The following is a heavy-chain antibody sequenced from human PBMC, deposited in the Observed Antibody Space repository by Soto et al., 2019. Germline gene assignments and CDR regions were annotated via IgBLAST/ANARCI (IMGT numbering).Heavy chain of an antibody. J-gene: IGHJ4*02. D-gene: IGHD6-19*01. CDR3: ARRHSSGWYGA. Sequence: PGGSLRLSCAASGFIFSSYWMHWVRQAPGKGLVWVSRINSDGSSTSYADSVKGRFTISRDNAKNTLYLQMNSLRAEDTAVYYCARRHSSGWYGAWGQGTLVTVSS. CDR1: GFIFSSYW. CDR2: INSDGSST. V-gene: IGHV3-74*01.